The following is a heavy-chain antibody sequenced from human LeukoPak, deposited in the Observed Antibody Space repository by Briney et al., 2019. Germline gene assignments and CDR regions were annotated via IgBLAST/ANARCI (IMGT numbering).Heavy chain of an antibody. CDR2: FDPEDGET. CDR3: ATRPLDYDILTGWTY. Sequence: ASVKVSCKVSGYTLTELSMHWVRQAPGKGLEWMGGFDPEDGETIYAQKFQGRVTMTGDTSTDTAYMELSSLRSEDTAVYYCATRPLDYDILTGWTYWGQGTLVTVSS. J-gene: IGHJ4*02. V-gene: IGHV1-24*01. D-gene: IGHD3-9*01. CDR1: GYTLTELS.